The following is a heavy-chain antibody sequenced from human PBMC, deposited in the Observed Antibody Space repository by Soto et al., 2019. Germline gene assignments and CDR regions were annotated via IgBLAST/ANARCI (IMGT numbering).Heavy chain of an antibody. CDR1: GFTFSSYA. CDR2: ISGSGGST. Sequence: GGSLRLSCAASGFTFSSYAMSWVRQAPGKGLEWVSAISGSGGSTYYADSVKGRFTISRDNSKNTLYLQMNSLRAEDTAVYYCAKDGPLYYYDSSGYYNDYWGQGTLVTVSS. CDR3: AKDGPLYYYDSSGYYNDY. J-gene: IGHJ4*02. V-gene: IGHV3-23*01. D-gene: IGHD3-22*01.